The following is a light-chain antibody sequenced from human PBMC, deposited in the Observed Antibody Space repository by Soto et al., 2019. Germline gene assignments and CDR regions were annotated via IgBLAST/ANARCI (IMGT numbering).Light chain of an antibody. V-gene: IGKV2D-29*02. CDR1: QTPLHITVETF. J-gene: IGKJ5*01. CDR2: EVS. Sequence: DVVMTQARLSLSVAPGLPASISFKSSQTPLHITVETFLFWYLQKPGQSPQLLIYEVSTRVSGVPDRFSGSGSRTAFTLEISPVETDAVGIYFCMQSTQLPPTFGQGTRLEIK. CDR3: MQSTQLPPT.